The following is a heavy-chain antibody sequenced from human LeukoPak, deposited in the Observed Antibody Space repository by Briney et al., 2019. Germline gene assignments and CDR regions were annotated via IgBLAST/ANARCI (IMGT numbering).Heavy chain of an antibody. CDR1: GGTFSSYA. CDR2: IIPIFGTA. V-gene: IGHV1-69*05. J-gene: IGHJ6*03. Sequence: GASVKVSCKASGGTFSSYAISCVRQAPGQGLEWRGGIIPIFGTATYAQKFQGRVTITTDESTSTAYMELSSLRSEDTAVYYCARVGSSSSRDYYMDVWGKGTTVTVSS. D-gene: IGHD6-6*01. CDR3: ARVGSSSSRDYYMDV.